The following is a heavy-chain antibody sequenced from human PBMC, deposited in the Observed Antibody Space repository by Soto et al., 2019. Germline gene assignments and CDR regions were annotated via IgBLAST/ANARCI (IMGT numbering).Heavy chain of an antibody. J-gene: IGHJ4*02. CDR2: IYWDDDK. V-gene: IGHV2-5*02. D-gene: IGHD2-15*01. CDR3: AHRPSYCSGGSCYSGFDY. Sequence: QITLKESGPTLVKPTQTLTLTCTFSGFSLSTSGVGVGWISQPPGKALEWLALIYWDDDKRYSPSLKSRLTITKDTSKNQVVLTMTHMDPVDTATYYCAHRPSYCSGGSCYSGFDYWGQGTLVTVSS. CDR1: GFSLSTSGVG.